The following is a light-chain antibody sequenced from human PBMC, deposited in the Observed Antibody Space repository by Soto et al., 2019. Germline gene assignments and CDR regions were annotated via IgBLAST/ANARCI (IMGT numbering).Light chain of an antibody. CDR3: QQSYNTPVT. CDR1: QTVRTY. CDR2: AAS. Sequence: DIQMTQSPASLSASVEDRVTITCRASQTVRTYLTWYQQKPGKAPKLLIYAASNLQSVFPARFSGSGAGTDFTLTITSLRPEDFATYWCQQSYNTPVTFGQGTRLEI. J-gene: IGKJ5*01. V-gene: IGKV1-39*01.